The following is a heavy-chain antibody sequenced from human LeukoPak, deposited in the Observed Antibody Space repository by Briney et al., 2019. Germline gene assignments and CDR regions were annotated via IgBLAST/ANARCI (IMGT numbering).Heavy chain of an antibody. V-gene: IGHV4-59*01. J-gene: IGHJ3*02. CDR3: AREHEDAFDI. CDR2: IYYSGST. CDR1: GGSISSYY. Sequence: SETLSLTCTVSGGSISSYYWSWIRQPTGKGLEWIGYIYYSGSTNYNPSLKSRVTISVDTSKNQFSLKLSSVTAADTAVYYCAREHEDAFDIWGQGTMVTVSS.